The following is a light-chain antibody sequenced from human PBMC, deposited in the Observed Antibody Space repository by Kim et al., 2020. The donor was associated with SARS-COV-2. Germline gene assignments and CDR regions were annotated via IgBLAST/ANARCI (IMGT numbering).Light chain of an antibody. V-gene: IGKV2-28*01. CDR2: LGS. J-gene: IGKJ1*01. Sequence: EIVMTQSPLSLPVTPGEPASISCRSSQGLRHSNGDNFLDWYLQKPGQSPQLLIYLGSNRTSGVPDRFSGSGSGTDFTLRISRVEAADVGVYYCMQALQTPWTFGQGTKVDIK. CDR3: MQALQTPWT. CDR1: QGLRHSNGDNF.